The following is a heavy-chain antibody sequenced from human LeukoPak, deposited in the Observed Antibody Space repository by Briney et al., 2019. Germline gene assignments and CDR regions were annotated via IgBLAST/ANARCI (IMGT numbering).Heavy chain of an antibody. CDR1: GFTFSGYS. D-gene: IGHD3-22*01. Sequence: GGSLRLSCAASGFTFSGYSMNWVRQAPGKGLEWVSYISSSSSPIYYADSVKGRFTISRDNAKNSLYLQMNSLRAEDTAVYYCARWEYYYDSSGQDYWGQGTLVTVSS. J-gene: IGHJ4*02. CDR3: ARWEYYYDSSGQDY. V-gene: IGHV3-48*01. CDR2: ISSSSSPI.